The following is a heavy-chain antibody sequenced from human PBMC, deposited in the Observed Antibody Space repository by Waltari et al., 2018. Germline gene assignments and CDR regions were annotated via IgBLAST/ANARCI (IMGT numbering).Heavy chain of an antibody. V-gene: IGHV3-73*02. CDR1: GFTFSGSA. CDR3: TTPADY. CDR2: IRSNANSYAT. Sequence: EVQLVESGGGLVQPGGSLKLSCAASGFTFSGSAMHWVRQASGKGLEGGGRIRSNANSYATAYAASVKGRFTISRDDSKNTAYLQMNSLKTEDTAVYYCTTPADYWGQGTLVTVSS. J-gene: IGHJ4*02.